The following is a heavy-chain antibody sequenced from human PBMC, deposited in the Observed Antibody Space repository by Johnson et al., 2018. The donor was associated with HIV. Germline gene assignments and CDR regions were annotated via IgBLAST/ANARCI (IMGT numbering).Heavy chain of an antibody. CDR1: GLTFRSYG. CDR2: ISYDGSNK. CDR3: ARGRKDIGAADGLDNDAFDV. Sequence: QVQLVESGGGVVQPGRSLRLSCAASGLTFRSYGMHWVRQAPGKGLEWVAVISYDGSNKYYADSARGRFTISRDISKHTLFMQMDSLRPDDTALYYCARGRKDIGAADGLDNDAFDVWGQGTLVTVSS. J-gene: IGHJ3*01. D-gene: IGHD6-13*01. V-gene: IGHV3-30*19.